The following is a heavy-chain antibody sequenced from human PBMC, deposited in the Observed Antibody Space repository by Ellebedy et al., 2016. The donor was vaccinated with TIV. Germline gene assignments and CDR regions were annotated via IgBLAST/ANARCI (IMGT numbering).Heavy chain of an antibody. CDR2: IYYSGST. CDR3: ATSYDSSGYYDDDACDI. V-gene: IGHV4-59*01. Sequence: MPGGSLRLSCTVSGGSISTYYWSWIRQPPGKGLEWIGYIYYSGSTKYNPSLKSRVTMSVDTSKKQFSLNLSSVTAADTAVYYCATSYDSSGYYDDDACDIWGQGTMVTVSS. J-gene: IGHJ3*02. CDR1: GGSISTYY. D-gene: IGHD3-22*01.